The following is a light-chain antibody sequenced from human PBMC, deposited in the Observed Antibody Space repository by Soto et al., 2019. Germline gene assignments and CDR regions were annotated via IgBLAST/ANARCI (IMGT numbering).Light chain of an antibody. CDR3: QQYKNWPPLT. CDR1: QSVGSA. CDR2: AAS. Sequence: EIVMTQSPATRSVSPGETATLSCRASQSVGSAVAWYQHKPGQAPRLLIVAASIRATGVPGRFSGGGSGTEFTLTISRLQSVDFAVYFCQQYKNWPPLTFGGGTTVEIK. V-gene: IGKV3-15*01. J-gene: IGKJ4*01.